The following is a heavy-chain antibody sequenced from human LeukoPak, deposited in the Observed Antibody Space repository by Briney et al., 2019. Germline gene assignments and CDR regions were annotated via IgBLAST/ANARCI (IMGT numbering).Heavy chain of an antibody. Sequence: VASVKVSCKASGYTFTSYGIIWVRQAPGQGLEWMGWISPYNGNTNYAQKLQGRVTMTTDTSTSTAYMELRSLRSDDTAVYYCARGRSSAGYYYDSSGYIFDYWGQGTLVTVSS. CDR2: ISPYNGNT. CDR3: ARGRSSAGYYYDSSGYIFDY. J-gene: IGHJ4*02. CDR1: GYTFTSYG. V-gene: IGHV1-18*01. D-gene: IGHD3-22*01.